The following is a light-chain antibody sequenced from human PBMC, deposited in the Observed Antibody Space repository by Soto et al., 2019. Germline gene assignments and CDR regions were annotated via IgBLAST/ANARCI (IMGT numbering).Light chain of an antibody. V-gene: IGLV4-69*01. CDR2: LNSDGSH. CDR1: SGHSSYA. CDR3: QTWGTGPWV. Sequence: QPVLTQSPSASASLGASVKLTCTLSSGHSSYAIAWHQQQPEKGPRFLMKLNSDGSHSKGDGIPDRFSGSSSGAERYFTISSLPSEDEADYYCQTWGTGPWVFGGGTKLTVL. J-gene: IGLJ3*02.